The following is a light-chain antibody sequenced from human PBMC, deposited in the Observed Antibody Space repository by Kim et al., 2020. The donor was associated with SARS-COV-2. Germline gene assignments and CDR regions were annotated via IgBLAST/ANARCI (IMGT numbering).Light chain of an antibody. Sequence: EIVMTQSPATLSVSPGERATLSCRASQSVSSNLAWYQQKPGQAPRLLIYGASTRATGIPARFSGSGSGTEFTLTISRLQSEDFAVYYCQQYNNWPRTFGQGTKLEI. CDR3: QQYNNWPRT. J-gene: IGKJ2*01. V-gene: IGKV3-15*01. CDR2: GAS. CDR1: QSVSSN.